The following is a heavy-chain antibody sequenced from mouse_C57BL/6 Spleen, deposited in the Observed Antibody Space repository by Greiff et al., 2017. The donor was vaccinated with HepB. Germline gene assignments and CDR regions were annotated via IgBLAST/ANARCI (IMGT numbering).Heavy chain of an antibody. CDR3: ARTSYDQRYFDV. J-gene: IGHJ1*03. D-gene: IGHD2-3*01. Sequence: QVQLQQSGAELVMPGASVKLSCKASGYTFTSYWMHWVKQRPGQGLEWIGEIDPSDSYTNYNQKFKGKSTLTVDKSSSTAYMQLSSLTSEDSAVYYCARTSYDQRYFDVWGTGTTVTVSS. CDR2: IDPSDSYT. V-gene: IGHV1-69*01. CDR1: GYTFTSYW.